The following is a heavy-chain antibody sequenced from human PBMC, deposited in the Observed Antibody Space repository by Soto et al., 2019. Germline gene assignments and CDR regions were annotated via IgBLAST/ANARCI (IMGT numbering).Heavy chain of an antibody. Sequence: GGSLRLSCAASGFSFSSHAMSWIRQAPGKGLEWVSEISGSGGSTYHADSVKGRFTISRDNSKNTLYLQMNSLRAEDTAVYYCARDLRYDSSGIHDYWGQGTLVTVSS. D-gene: IGHD3-22*01. CDR3: ARDLRYDSSGIHDY. V-gene: IGHV3-23*01. J-gene: IGHJ4*02. CDR2: ISGSGGST. CDR1: GFSFSSHA.